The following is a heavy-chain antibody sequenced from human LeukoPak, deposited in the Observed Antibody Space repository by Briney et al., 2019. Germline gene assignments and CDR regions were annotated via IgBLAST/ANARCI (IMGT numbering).Heavy chain of an antibody. D-gene: IGHD3-10*01. J-gene: IGHJ5*02. Sequence: GGSLRLSCAASGFTFSSYAMHWVSQAPGKGLEWVAVISYDGSNKYYADSVKGRFTISRDNSKNTLYLQMNSLRAEDTAVYYCARDRDRFGELLWGWFDPWGQGTLVTVSS. CDR3: ARDRDRFGELLWGWFDP. CDR2: ISYDGSNK. CDR1: GFTFSSYA. V-gene: IGHV3-30*04.